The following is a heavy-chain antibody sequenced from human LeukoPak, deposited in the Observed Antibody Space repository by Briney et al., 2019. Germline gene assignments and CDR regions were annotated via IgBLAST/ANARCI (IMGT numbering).Heavy chain of an antibody. D-gene: IGHD2-2*02. CDR1: GFTFSSYA. CDR3: AKRGYCSGISWYTVSRGVGY. Sequence: GGSLRLSCAASGFTFSSYAMSWVRQAPGKGLEWVSAISGSGGSTYYADSVKGRFTISRDNSKNTLNLQMNSLRAEDTALYYCAKRGYCSGISWYTVSRGVGYWGQGTLVTVSS. CDR2: ISGSGGST. J-gene: IGHJ4*02. V-gene: IGHV3-23*01.